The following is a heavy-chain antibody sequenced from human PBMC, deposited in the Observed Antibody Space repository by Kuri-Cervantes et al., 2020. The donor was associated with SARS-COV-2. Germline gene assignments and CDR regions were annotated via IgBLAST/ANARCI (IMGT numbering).Heavy chain of an antibody. CDR3: ARGSSGYDLTFDY. D-gene: IGHD5-12*01. V-gene: IGHV3-11*06. CDR1: GFTFSDYY. CDR2: ISSSSSYT. J-gene: IGHJ4*02. Sequence: GESLKISCAASGFTFSDYYMSWIRQAPGKGLEWVSYISSSSSYTNYADSVKGRFTISRDNAKSSLYLQMNSLRAEDTAVYYCARGSSGYDLTFDYWGQGTLVTVSS.